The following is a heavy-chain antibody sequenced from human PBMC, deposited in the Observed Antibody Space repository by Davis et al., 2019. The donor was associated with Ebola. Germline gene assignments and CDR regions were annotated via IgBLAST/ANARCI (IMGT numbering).Heavy chain of an antibody. CDR2: MYYSGSN. CDR1: GVPIRNHDYY. D-gene: IGHD6-13*01. V-gene: IGHV4-39*01. Sequence: LSLTCTVPGVPIRNHDYYWGWIRQSPGKGREWIANMYYSGSNYYNPSLKSRVTISVDTTKNQFSLKLSSVTAADTAVYYCARGQQLITRSCFDPWGQGTLVTVSS. J-gene: IGHJ5*02. CDR3: ARGQQLITRSCFDP.